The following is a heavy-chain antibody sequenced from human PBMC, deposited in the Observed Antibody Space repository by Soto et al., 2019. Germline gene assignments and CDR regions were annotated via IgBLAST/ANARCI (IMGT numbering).Heavy chain of an antibody. CDR2: ISYDGSNK. CDR1: GFTFSSYA. CDR3: ARGRKRNYYGSGSPKASHYGMDV. Sequence: GGSLRLSCAASGFTFSSYAMHWVRQAPGKGLEWVAVISYDGSNKYYADSVKGRFTISRDNSKKTLYLQMNSLRAEDTAVYYCARGRKRNYYGSGSPKASHYGMDVWGQGTTVTVSS. V-gene: IGHV3-30-3*01. D-gene: IGHD3-10*01. J-gene: IGHJ6*02.